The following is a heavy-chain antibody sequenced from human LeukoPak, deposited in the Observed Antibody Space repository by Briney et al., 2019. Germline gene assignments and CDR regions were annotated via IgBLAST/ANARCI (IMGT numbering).Heavy chain of an antibody. Sequence: SVKVSCKASGGTFSSYAISWVRQAPGQGLEWMGGIIPIFGTANYAQKFQGRVTITADESTSTAYMELRSLRSDDTAVYYCASGYCSGGSCYYFDYWGQGTLVTVSS. CDR3: ASGYCSGGSCYYFDY. J-gene: IGHJ4*02. V-gene: IGHV1-69*13. CDR2: IIPIFGTA. CDR1: GGTFSSYA. D-gene: IGHD2-15*01.